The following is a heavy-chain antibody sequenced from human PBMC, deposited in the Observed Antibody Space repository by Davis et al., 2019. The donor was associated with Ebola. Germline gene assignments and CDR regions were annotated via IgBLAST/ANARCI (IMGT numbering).Heavy chain of an antibody. CDR1: GFTFSGSA. J-gene: IGHJ4*02. D-gene: IGHD6-19*01. CDR3: TRGYSSGWYSDY. Sequence: GGSLRLSCAASGFTFSGSAMHWIRQASGKGLEWVGRIRSKANSYATAYAASVKGRFTISRDAAKNTAYLQMNSLKTEDTAVYYCTRGYSSGWYSDYWGQGTLVTVSS. V-gene: IGHV3-73*01. CDR2: IRSKANSYAT.